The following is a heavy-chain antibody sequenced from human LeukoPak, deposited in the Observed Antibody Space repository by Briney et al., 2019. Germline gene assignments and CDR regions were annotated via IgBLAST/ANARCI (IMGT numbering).Heavy chain of an antibody. CDR1: GYTFTSYG. Sequence: ASVKVSFKASGYTFTSYGISWVRQAPGPGLEWMGRISAYNGNTNYAQKLQGRVTMTTDTSTSTAYMELRSLRSDDTAVYYCARVRVRYPNREIDYWGQGTMVTVSS. J-gene: IGHJ4*02. CDR2: ISAYNGNT. V-gene: IGHV1-18*01. D-gene: IGHD1-1*01. CDR3: ARVRVRYPNREIDY.